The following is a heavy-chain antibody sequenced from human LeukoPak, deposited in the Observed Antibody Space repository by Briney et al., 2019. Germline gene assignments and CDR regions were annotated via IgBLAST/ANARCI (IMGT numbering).Heavy chain of an antibody. Sequence: GGSLRLSCPASGFTVSASYMTWVRQPPGNGLEWVSITYSDDNTYYAVSVKGRFTISRDNSKNTLYLQMNSLRVEDTAVYYCATRPRGALTAGIWPNDYWGQGTLVTVSS. J-gene: IGHJ4*02. CDR2: TYSDDNT. D-gene: IGHD2-21*02. V-gene: IGHV3-66*02. CDR3: ATRPRGALTAGIWPNDY. CDR1: GFTVSASY.